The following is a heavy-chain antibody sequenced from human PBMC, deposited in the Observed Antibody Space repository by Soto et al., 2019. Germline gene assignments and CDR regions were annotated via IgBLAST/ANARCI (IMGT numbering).Heavy chain of an antibody. CDR1: GGTFSSYT. V-gene: IGHV1-69*04. J-gene: IGHJ6*02. Sequence: GASVKVSCKASGGTFSSYTISWVRQAPGQGLEWMGRIIPILGIANYAQKFQGRVTITADKSTSTAYMELSSLRSEDTAVYYCARDRDSGSYYYYYGMDVWGQGTTVTVSS. CDR3: ARDRDSGSYYYYYGMDV. CDR2: IIPILGIA. D-gene: IGHD1-26*01.